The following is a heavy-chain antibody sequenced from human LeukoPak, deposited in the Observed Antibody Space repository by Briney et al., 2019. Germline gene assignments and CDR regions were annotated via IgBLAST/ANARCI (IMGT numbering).Heavy chain of an antibody. J-gene: IGHJ4*02. CDR2: IYPGDSET. CDR3: ARLNQLSTQGEGYFDY. Sequence: GESLKISCKGSGYSFTNYWIGWVRQMPGKGLEWMGIIYPGDSETRYSPSFQGQVTISADKSISTAYLQWSSLKASDTAMYYCARLNQLSTQGEGYFDYWGQGTLVTVSS. V-gene: IGHV5-51*01. D-gene: IGHD2-2*01. CDR1: GYSFTNYW.